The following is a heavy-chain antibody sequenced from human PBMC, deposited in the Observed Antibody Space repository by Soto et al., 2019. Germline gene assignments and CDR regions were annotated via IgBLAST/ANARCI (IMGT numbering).Heavy chain of an antibody. CDR3: ARDPNIVLVPAAIYYYYGVDV. V-gene: IGHV3-7*01. CDR1: GCTCSGYW. CDR2: IKQDGSEK. D-gene: IGHD2-2*01. J-gene: IGHJ6*02. Sequence: GGSLRLCCAAAGCTCSGYWRSCVRQAPGKGLEWVANIKQDGSEKYYVDSVKGRFTISRDNAKNSLYLQMNSLRAEDTAVYYCARDPNIVLVPAAIYYYYGVDVWGQGTTVTVSS.